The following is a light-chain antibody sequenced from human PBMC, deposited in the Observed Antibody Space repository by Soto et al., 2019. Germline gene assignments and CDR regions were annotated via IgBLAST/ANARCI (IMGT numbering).Light chain of an antibody. V-gene: IGKV1-39*01. CDR2: AAS. J-gene: IGKJ2*01. Sequence: DIQMTQSPSSLSASVGDRVTMTCRASQSISSYLNRYHQKPGKATKLLIYAASSLQSGVPSRFSGSGSGTYFTLTITSLQPEDFANYYCQQSYSTPYTFGQGTKLAIK. CDR3: QQSYSTPYT. CDR1: QSISSY.